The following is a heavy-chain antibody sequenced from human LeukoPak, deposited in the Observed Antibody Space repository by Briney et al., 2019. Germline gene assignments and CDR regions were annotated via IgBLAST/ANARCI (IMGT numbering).Heavy chain of an antibody. Sequence: GASVKVSCKASRYTFTGYYMHWVRQTPGRGLEWMGWINPNTGATKNAQKFQGRVTMTRDTSISTAYMELSRLRSDDTAVYYCARARSYGSGPLDLDYWGQGTLVTVSS. CDR1: RYTFTGYY. J-gene: IGHJ4*02. V-gene: IGHV1-2*02. CDR3: ARARSYGSGPLDLDY. D-gene: IGHD5-18*01. CDR2: INPNTGAT.